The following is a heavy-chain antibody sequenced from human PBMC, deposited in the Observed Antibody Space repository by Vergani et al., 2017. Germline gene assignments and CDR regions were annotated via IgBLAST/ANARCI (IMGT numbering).Heavy chain of an antibody. CDR1: GGTFSSSA. V-gene: IGHV1-69*01. D-gene: IGHD2-15*01. Sequence: QVQLVQSGAEVKKPGSSVKVSCKASGGTFSSSAISWVRQAPGQGLEWMGGIIPIFGTANYAQKFQGRVTITADESTSTAYMELSSLRSEDTAVYYCARSPSAYCRGGSCYSGTWYFDLWGRGTLVTVSS. CDR2: IIPIFGTA. J-gene: IGHJ2*01. CDR3: ARSPSAYCRGGSCYSGTWYFDL.